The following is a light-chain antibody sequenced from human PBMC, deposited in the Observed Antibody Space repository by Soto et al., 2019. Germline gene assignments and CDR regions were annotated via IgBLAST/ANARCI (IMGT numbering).Light chain of an antibody. J-gene: IGKJ1*01. V-gene: IGKV3-20*01. CDR1: QSVSSSY. CDR2: GAS. CDR3: QQYGTSPWT. Sequence: EIVMTQSPATLSVSPGEGATLSCRASQSVSSSYLAWYQQRPGQAPRLLIYGASTRATGIPDRFSGSGSGTDSTLTISRLEPEDFAVYYCQQYGTSPWTFGQGTKVDIK.